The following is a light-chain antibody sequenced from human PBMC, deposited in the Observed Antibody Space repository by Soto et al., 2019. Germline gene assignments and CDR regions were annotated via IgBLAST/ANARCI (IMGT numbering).Light chain of an antibody. Sequence: DIQMTQSPSSLSASVGDRVTITCRASQSISSYLNWYQQKPGKAPKLLIYAASSLQSGVPSRFSGSGSGTDFTLTISSPQPEDCATYYCQQSYSTPDTFGQGNKLEIK. V-gene: IGKV1-39*01. CDR1: QSISSY. J-gene: IGKJ2*01. CDR3: QQSYSTPDT. CDR2: AAS.